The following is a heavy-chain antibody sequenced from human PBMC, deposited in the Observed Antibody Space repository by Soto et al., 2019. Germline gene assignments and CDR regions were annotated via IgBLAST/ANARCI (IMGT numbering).Heavy chain of an antibody. CDR1: GFTFSSYW. Sequence: PGGSLRLSCAASGFTFSSYWMHWVRQAPGKGLVWVSRINSDGSSTSYADSVKGRFTISRDNAKNTLYLQMNSLRAEDTAVYYCARGNGSRKITIFGVVMSASKYYMDVWGKGTTVTVSS. V-gene: IGHV3-74*01. CDR3: ARGNGSRKITIFGVVMSASKYYMDV. D-gene: IGHD3-3*01. CDR2: INSDGSST. J-gene: IGHJ6*03.